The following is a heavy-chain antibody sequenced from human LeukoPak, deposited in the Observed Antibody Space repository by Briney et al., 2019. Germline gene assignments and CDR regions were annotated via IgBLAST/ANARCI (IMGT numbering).Heavy chain of an antibody. J-gene: IGHJ6*04. CDR2: IKKKADGGTT. CDR3: TTLTMRLVRVDV. V-gene: IGHV3-15*07. Sequence: AGGSLRLPCAASGFTFSDAWMNWVRQAPGKGLEWVGLIKKKADGGTTDYAAPVKGRFTISRDDSKNTLYLQMNSLKTEDTAVYFCTTLTMRLVRVDVWGKGTTVTVSS. D-gene: IGHD3-10*01. CDR1: GFTFSDAW.